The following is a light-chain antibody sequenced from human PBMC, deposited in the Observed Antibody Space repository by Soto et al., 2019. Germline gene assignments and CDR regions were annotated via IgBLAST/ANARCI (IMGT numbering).Light chain of an antibody. J-gene: IGLJ3*02. CDR2: GVS. V-gene: IGLV2-11*01. Sequence: QSALTQPRSVSGSPGQSVTISCTGTNSDIGGYNYVSWNQQYPGKAPKLMISGVSERPSGVPDRFSGSKSGNTASLTISGLQAEDEADYYCQAYDYSLTASVFGGGTKLTVL. CDR1: NSDIGGYNY. CDR3: QAYDYSLTASV.